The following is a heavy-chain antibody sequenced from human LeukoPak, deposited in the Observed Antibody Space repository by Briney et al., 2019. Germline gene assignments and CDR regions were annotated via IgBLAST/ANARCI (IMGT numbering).Heavy chain of an antibody. D-gene: IGHD2-2*01. CDR1: GFTFSGHA. CDR2: ISYDGRDE. V-gene: IGHV3-30*04. CDR3: ARQDCSPSCYLAY. J-gene: IGHJ4*02. Sequence: GRSLRLSCAASGFTFSGHAMRWARQTPGKGLEWVAVISYDGRDEYYADSVKGRFTISRDNSKNTLFLQMNSLRAEDTALYYCARQDCSPSCYLAYWGQGTLVTVSS.